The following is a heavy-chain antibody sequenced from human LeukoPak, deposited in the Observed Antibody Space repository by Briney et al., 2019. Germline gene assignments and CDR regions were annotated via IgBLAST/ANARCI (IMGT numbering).Heavy chain of an antibody. CDR1: GFTFSSYW. D-gene: IGHD5-24*01. Sequence: QPGGSLRLSCAASGFTFSSYWMHWVRQAPGKGLVWVSRINSDGGSTSYADSVKGRFTISRDNAKNTLYLQMNSLRAEDTAVYYCARLVDDYLDAFDIWGQGTMVTVSS. J-gene: IGHJ3*02. CDR3: ARLVDDYLDAFDI. CDR2: INSDGGST. V-gene: IGHV3-74*01.